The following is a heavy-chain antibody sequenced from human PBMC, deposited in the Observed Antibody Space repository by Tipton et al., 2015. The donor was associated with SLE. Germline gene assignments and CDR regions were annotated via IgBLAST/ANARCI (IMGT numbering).Heavy chain of an antibody. CDR1: GGSISSGLNY. CDR3: ARTFCTATTCYAGALEY. V-gene: IGHV4-61*02. Sequence: TLSLTCSVSGGSISSGLNYWIWIRQPAGKGLEWIGRLHSSGSTKYNPSLNSRVTMSLDESKSQFSLKLNSVTAADTAVYYCARTFCTATTCYAGALEYWGQGTPVTVSS. D-gene: IGHD2-2*01. CDR2: LHSSGST. J-gene: IGHJ4*02.